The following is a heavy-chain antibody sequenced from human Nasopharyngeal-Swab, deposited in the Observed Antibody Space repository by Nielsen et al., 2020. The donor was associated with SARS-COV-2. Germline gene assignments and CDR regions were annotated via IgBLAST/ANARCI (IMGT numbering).Heavy chain of an antibody. J-gene: IGHJ6*02. D-gene: IGHD3-9*01. CDR2: ISYDGSNK. V-gene: IGHV3-30*18. CDR3: AKDLLRYFDWLSIYYYYGMDV. Sequence: VRQAPGKGLEWVAVISYDGSNKYYADSVKGRFTISRDNSKNTLYLQMNSLRAEDTAVYYCAKDLLRYFDWLSIYYYYGMDVWGQGTTVTVSS.